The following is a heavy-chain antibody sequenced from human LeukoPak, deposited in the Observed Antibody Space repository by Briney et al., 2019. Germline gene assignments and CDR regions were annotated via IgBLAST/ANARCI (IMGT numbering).Heavy chain of an antibody. CDR1: GYTFTGYY. CDR2: INPNSGGT. D-gene: IGHD6-13*01. Sequence: GASVKVSCKASGYTFTGYYMHWVRQAPGQGLEWIGWINPNSGGTNYAQKFQGWVTMTRDTSISTAYMELSRLRSDDTAVYYCARARIAAAGRAFDIWGQGTMVTVSS. J-gene: IGHJ3*02. CDR3: ARARIAAAGRAFDI. V-gene: IGHV1-2*04.